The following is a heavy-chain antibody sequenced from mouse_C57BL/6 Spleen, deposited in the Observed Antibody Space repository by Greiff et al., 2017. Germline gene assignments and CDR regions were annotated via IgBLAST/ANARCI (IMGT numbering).Heavy chain of an antibody. Sequence: QVQLQQPGAELVKPGASVKLSCKASGYTFTSYWMHWVKQRPGQGLEWIGMIHPNSGSTNYNEKFKSKATLTVDKSSSTAYMQLSSLTSADSAVYYCARFLTGIYFDYWGQGTTLTVSS. CDR1: GYTFTSYW. CDR2: IHPNSGST. V-gene: IGHV1-64*01. J-gene: IGHJ2*01. CDR3: ARFLTGIYFDY. D-gene: IGHD4-1*01.